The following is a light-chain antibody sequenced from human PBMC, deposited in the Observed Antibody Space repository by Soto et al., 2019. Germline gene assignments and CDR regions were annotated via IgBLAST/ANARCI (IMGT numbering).Light chain of an antibody. Sequence: ELVLTQSPGALPLSPGERATLPCGASQSVSSSYVAWYQQKPVQAPRLLIYGASTRATGIPDRLSGSGSGTDFSLTISRLATEDFAVYYWQQYGSSPRTFGQSTKVEIK. CDR3: QQYGSSPRT. V-gene: IGKV3-20*01. J-gene: IGKJ1*01. CDR2: GAS. CDR1: QSVSSSY.